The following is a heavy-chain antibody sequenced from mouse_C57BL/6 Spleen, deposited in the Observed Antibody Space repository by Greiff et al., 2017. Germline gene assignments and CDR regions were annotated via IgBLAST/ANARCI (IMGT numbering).Heavy chain of an antibody. CDR3: ARSDYGSSGYWYFDV. CDR2: INYDGSST. CDR1: GFTFSDYY. Sequence: DVQLVESEGGLVQPGSSMKLSCTASGFTFSDYYMAWVRQVPEKGLEWVANINYDGSSTYYLDSLKSRFIISRDNAKNILYLQMSSLKSEDTATYYGARSDYGSSGYWYFDVWGTGTTVTVSS. V-gene: IGHV5-16*01. J-gene: IGHJ1*03. D-gene: IGHD1-1*01.